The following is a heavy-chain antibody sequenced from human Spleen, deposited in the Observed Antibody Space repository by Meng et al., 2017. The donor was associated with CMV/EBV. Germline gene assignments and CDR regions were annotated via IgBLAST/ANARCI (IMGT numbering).Heavy chain of an antibody. CDR2: IKQDGSEK. D-gene: IGHD2-2*01. CDR3: ARDQGYCSSTSCPYYYYGMDV. Sequence: GESLKISCAASGFTFSRYWMSWVRQAPGKGLEWVANIKQDGSEKYYVDSVKGRFTISRDNAKNSLYLQMNSLRAEDTAVYYCARDQGYCSSTSCPYYYYGMDVWGQGTTVTVSS. J-gene: IGHJ6*02. V-gene: IGHV3-7*01. CDR1: GFTFSRYW.